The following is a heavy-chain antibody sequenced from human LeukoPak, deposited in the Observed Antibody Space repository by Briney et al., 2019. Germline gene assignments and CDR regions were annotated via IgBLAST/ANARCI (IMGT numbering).Heavy chain of an antibody. D-gene: IGHD5-24*01. Sequence: GGSLRLSCAASGLTFSSHWMHWVRLAPGKGLEWVANIKEDGTETYYVDSVKGRFTISRDNAKNSLYLQMNSLRVEDTAVYYCAKEGRSLQTYWGQGTLVTVSS. J-gene: IGHJ4*02. CDR1: GLTFSSHW. V-gene: IGHV3-7*03. CDR3: AKEGRSLQTY. CDR2: IKEDGTET.